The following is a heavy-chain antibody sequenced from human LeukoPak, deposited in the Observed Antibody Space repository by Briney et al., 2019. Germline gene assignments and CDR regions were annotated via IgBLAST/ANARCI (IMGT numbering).Heavy chain of an antibody. V-gene: IGHV3-13*01. D-gene: IGHD5-18*01. CDR1: GFTLGGHG. CDR2: VSAGHHA. CDR3: VREARGYHYTYFDY. Sequence: PGGSLRLSCTASGFTLGGHGMHWVRQTTGGGLEWVAAVSAGHHAFYAGSVKGRFTVSRVDAKNSLYLQMNSLRAGDTAVYYCVREARGYHYTYFDYWGQGSLVTVSS. J-gene: IGHJ4*02.